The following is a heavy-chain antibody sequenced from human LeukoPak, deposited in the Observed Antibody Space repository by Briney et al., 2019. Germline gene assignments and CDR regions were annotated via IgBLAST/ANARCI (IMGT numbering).Heavy chain of an antibody. J-gene: IGHJ1*01. CDR3: ARFPIERKLAGYFQH. CDR1: GFTFSSYA. V-gene: IGHV3-30-3*01. D-gene: IGHD1-7*01. Sequence: GGSLRLSCAASGFTFSSYAMHWVRQAPGKGLEWVAVISYDGSNKYYADSVKGRFTISRDNSKNTLYLQMNSLRAEDTAVYYCARFPIERKLAGYFQHWGQGTLVTVSS. CDR2: ISYDGSNK.